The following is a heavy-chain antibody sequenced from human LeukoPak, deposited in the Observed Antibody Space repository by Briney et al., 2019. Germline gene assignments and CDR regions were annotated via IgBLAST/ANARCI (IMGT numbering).Heavy chain of an antibody. Sequence: ASVKVSCKASGYTFTSYAMHWERQAPGQRLEWMGWINAGNGNSKYSQKFQGRVTITRDTSASTAYMELSSLRSEDTAVYYCASPLTSITNTMIAHWGQGTLVTVSS. D-gene: IGHD3-22*01. CDR3: ASPLTSITNTMIAH. CDR1: GYTFTSYA. J-gene: IGHJ4*02. V-gene: IGHV1-3*01. CDR2: INAGNGNS.